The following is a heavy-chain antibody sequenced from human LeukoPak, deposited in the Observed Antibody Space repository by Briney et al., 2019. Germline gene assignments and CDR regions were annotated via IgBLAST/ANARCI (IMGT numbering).Heavy chain of an antibody. V-gene: IGHV3-74*01. D-gene: IGHD6-13*01. CDR3: ARLSPYTNSWWDY. Sequence: GGSLRLSCAASGFTFNGYWMHWVRQAPGKRLVWVSRINSDASSANYADSARGRFTVSRDNAKNTLYLQMNSLRAEDTAVYYSARLSPYTNSWWDYRGQGTLVTVSS. CDR2: INSDASSA. CDR1: GFTFNGYW. J-gene: IGHJ4*02.